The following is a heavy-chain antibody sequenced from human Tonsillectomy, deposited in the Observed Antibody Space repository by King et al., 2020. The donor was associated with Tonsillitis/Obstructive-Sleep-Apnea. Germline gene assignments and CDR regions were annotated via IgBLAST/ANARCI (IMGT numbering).Heavy chain of an antibody. CDR1: GGSISSYY. D-gene: IGHD3-3*01. CDR3: ARDMTNYDFWSGPVGG. CDR2: IYYSGST. Sequence: QLQESGPGLVKPSETLSLTCTVSGGSISSYYWSWIRQPPGKGLEWIGYIYYSGSTNYNPSLKSRVTILVDTSKNQFSLKLSSVTAADTAVYYCARDMTNYDFWSGPVGGWGQGTLVTVSS. V-gene: IGHV4-59*01. J-gene: IGHJ4*02.